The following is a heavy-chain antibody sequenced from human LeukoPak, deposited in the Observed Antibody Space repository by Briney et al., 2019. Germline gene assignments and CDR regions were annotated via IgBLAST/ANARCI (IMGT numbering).Heavy chain of an antibody. Sequence: SETLSLTCTVSGGSISSYYWSWIRQPPGKGLEWIGSIYHTGSTYYNPSLKSRVTISVDTSKNQFSLKLSSVTAADTAMYYCSREIYCSGGTCSLSWFDPWGQGTLVTVSS. V-gene: IGHV4-38-2*02. CDR1: GGSISSYY. D-gene: IGHD2-15*01. CDR2: IYHTGST. CDR3: SREIYCSGGTCSLSWFDP. J-gene: IGHJ5*02.